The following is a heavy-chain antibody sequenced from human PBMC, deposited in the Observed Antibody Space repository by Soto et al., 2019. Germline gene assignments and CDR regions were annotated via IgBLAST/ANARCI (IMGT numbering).Heavy chain of an antibody. CDR1: GFTFSSYA. Sequence: PGGSLRLSCSASGFTFSSYAMRCVRQAPGKGLEYVSAISSSGGSTYYADSVKGRFTISRDNSKNTLYLQMNSLRAEDTAVYYCVNYCLIFYSSELHPDYWGQGTLVTVSS. D-gene: IGHD3-10*01. V-gene: IGHV3-23*01. CDR3: VNYCLIFYSSELHPDY. CDR2: ISSSGGST. J-gene: IGHJ4*02.